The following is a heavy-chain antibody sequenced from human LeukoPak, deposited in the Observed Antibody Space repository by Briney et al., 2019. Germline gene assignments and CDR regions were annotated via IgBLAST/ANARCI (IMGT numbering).Heavy chain of an antibody. CDR2: IYTTGST. J-gene: IGHJ5*02. D-gene: IGHD3-10*01. CDR3: ARGNSGSGSYYP. V-gene: IGHV4-4*07. Sequence: PSETLSLTCTVSGGSISSYYWSCIRQPAGKGLEWIGRIYTTGSTNYNPSLKSRVIMSVDTSKNQFSLKLSSVTAADTAVYYCARGNSGSGSYYPWGQGTLVTVSS. CDR1: GGSISSYY.